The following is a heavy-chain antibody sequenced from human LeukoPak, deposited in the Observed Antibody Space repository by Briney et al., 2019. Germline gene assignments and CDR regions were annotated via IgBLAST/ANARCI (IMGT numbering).Heavy chain of an antibody. Sequence: GGSLRLSCAASGFTFSSYAMHWVRQAPGKGLGWVAVISYDGSNKYYADSVKGRFTISRDNSKNTLYLQMNSLRAEDTAVYYCARDSGYSHYNWFDPWGQGTLVSVSS. CDR2: ISYDGSNK. V-gene: IGHV3-30*04. CDR3: ARDSGYSHYNWFDP. CDR1: GFTFSSYA. D-gene: IGHD5-18*01. J-gene: IGHJ5*02.